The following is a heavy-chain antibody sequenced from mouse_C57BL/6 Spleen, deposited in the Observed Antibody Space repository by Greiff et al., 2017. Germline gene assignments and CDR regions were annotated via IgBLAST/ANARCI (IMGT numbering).Heavy chain of an antibody. CDR2: LDPSDSYT. CDR1: GYTFTSYW. V-gene: IGHV1-50*01. Sequence: QVHVKQPGAELVKPGASVKLSCKASGYTFTSYWMQWVKQRPGQGLEWIGELDPSDSYTNYNQKFKGKATLTVDTSSSTAYMQLSSLTSEDSAVYYCAKRLTGDYFDYWGQGTTLTVSS. CDR3: AKRLTGDYFDY. J-gene: IGHJ2*01. D-gene: IGHD4-1*01.